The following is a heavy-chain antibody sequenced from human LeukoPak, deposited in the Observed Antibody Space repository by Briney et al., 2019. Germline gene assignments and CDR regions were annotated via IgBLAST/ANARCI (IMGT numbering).Heavy chain of an antibody. Sequence: GASVKVSCKASGYTFSIYGTTWVRQAPGQGLEWMGWISAYSGQTKFAQKFQGRVTLTTDTSTSTAHMELSSLRSEDTAVYYCASTQGGYSSYFDYWGQGTLVTVSS. CDR3: ASTQGGYSSYFDY. V-gene: IGHV1-18*01. J-gene: IGHJ4*02. D-gene: IGHD5-18*01. CDR1: GYTFSIYG. CDR2: ISAYSGQT.